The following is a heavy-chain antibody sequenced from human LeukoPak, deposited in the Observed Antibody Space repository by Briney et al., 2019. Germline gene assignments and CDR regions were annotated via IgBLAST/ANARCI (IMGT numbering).Heavy chain of an antibody. CDR3: AKDFTGYSDI. D-gene: IGHD5-12*01. V-gene: IGHV3-74*01. CDR1: EFTLRNYW. Sequence: GGSLRLSCVDSEFTLRNYWVHWVRQPPGEGLVWVARINEDGGMTNYADSVRGRFTISRDNAKNTVYLQMNSLRAEDTAVYYCAKDFTGYSDIWGQGTPVTVSS. CDR2: INEDGGMT. J-gene: IGHJ4*02.